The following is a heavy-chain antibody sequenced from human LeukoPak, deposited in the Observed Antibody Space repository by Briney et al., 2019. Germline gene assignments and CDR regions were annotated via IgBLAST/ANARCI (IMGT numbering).Heavy chain of an antibody. V-gene: IGHV5-51*01. CDR1: GYSFTDYW. J-gene: IGHJ3*01. D-gene: IGHD2-21*02. CDR3: ASPQAAYCGGDCYSP. CDR2: IYPGNSDT. Sequence: GESLKISCKASGYSFTDYWIGWVRQMPGKGLEWMGIIYPGNSDTGYSPSFQGQVTISVDKSVTTAYLQWSSLKASDTAMYYCASPQAAYCGGDCYSPWGQGTKVTVSS.